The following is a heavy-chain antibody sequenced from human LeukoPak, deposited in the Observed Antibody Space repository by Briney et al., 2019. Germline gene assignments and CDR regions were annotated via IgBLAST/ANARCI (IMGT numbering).Heavy chain of an antibody. CDR1: GGSMSSYY. V-gene: IGHV4-59*01. D-gene: IGHD3-10*01. CDR3: ARADPNASGYFYRFNWFDP. Sequence: SETLSLTCTVSGGSMSSYYWNWVRQPPGKGLEWIGNIYSSGSTDYNPSLKSRVTISLDTSKFQFSLRLNSVTAAVTAVYYCARADPNASGYFYRFNWFDPWGQGTLVTVSS. CDR2: IYSSGST. J-gene: IGHJ5*02.